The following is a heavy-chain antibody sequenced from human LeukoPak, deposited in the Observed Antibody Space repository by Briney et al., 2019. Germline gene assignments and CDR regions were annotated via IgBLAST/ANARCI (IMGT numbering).Heavy chain of an antibody. Sequence: GGSLRLSCAASGFTFSSYPMHWVRLAPGKGLEYVSGITYNGGSTYYANSVKGRFTISRDNSKNTLYLQTGSLRAEDMAVYYCGRGRYCTNGVCQYFDYWGQGTLVTVSS. V-gene: IGHV3-64*01. D-gene: IGHD2-8*01. J-gene: IGHJ4*02. CDR3: GRGRYCTNGVCQYFDY. CDR1: GFTFSSYP. CDR2: ITYNGGST.